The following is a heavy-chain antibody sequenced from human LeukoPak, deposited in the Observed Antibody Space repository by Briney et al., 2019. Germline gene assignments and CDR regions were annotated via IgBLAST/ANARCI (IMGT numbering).Heavy chain of an antibody. J-gene: IGHJ6*02. CDR3: AKFASGSYYFYVMDV. Sequence: GGSLRLSCAVSGFTFSSYAMSWVRQAPGKGLEWVSAISGSGGSTYYADSVKRRFTISRDNSKNTLYLQMNSLRAEDTAVYYCAKFASGSYYFYVMDVWGQGTTVTVSS. D-gene: IGHD3-10*01. CDR1: GFTFSSYA. CDR2: ISGSGGST. V-gene: IGHV3-23*01.